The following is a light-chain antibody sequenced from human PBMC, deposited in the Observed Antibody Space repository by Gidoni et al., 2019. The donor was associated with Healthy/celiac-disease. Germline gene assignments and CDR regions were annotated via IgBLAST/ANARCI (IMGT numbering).Light chain of an antibody. CDR2: GAS. V-gene: IGKV3-15*01. J-gene: IGKJ1*01. CDR3: QQYNNWPRWT. Sequence: EIVMTQPPATLPVSPGERATLSCRASQSVSSNLAWYQQKPGQAPRLLIYGASTRATGIPARFSGSGSGTEFTLTISSLQSEDFAVDYCQQYNNWPRWTFXQXTKVEIK. CDR1: QSVSSN.